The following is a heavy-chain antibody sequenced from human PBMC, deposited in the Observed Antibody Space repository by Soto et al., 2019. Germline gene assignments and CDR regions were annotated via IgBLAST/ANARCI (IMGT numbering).Heavy chain of an antibody. CDR3: ARDFRDSCRGTSCIYFDY. J-gene: IGHJ4*02. CDR2: ISANSGDT. CDR1: GYTFASYG. V-gene: IGHV1-18*01. Sequence: QVQLVQSGAEVKEPGASVRDSCKASGYTFASYGFSWVRQAPGQGLEWVAWISANSGDTNSAQKFQDRVTLTTDTSTSTAYMDLRSLRSDDTAVYYCARDFRDSCRGTSCIYFDYWGQGTLVTVSS. D-gene: IGHD2-2*01.